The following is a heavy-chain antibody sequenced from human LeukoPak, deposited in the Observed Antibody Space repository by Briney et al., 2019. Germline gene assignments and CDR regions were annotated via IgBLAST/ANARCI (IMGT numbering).Heavy chain of an antibody. V-gene: IGHV4-4*07. D-gene: IGHD1-26*01. CDR2: IYTTGAT. J-gene: IGHJ4*02. CDR1: SGSINSYY. CDR3: GRQGYTASYYFLDF. Sequence: SETLSLTCTVSSGSINSYYWGWVRQPPGKGLEWIGRIYTTGATQYNPSLKSRVSMSIDTSTNQFSLNLRSMTAADTAVYYCGRQGYTASYYFLDFWSQGTLVAVS.